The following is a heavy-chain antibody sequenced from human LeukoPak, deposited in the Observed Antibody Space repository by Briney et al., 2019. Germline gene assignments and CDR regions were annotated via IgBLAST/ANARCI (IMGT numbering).Heavy chain of an antibody. CDR2: IYTSGST. CDR1: GGSISSGSYY. V-gene: IGHV4-61*02. D-gene: IGHD6-19*01. Sequence: PSETLSLTCTVSGGSISSGSYYWSWIRQPAGKGLEWIGRIYTSGSTNCNPSLKSRVTISVDTSKNQFSLKLSSVTAADTAVYYCARDIVVAGTPNWFDPWGQGTLVTVSS. J-gene: IGHJ5*02. CDR3: ARDIVVAGTPNWFDP.